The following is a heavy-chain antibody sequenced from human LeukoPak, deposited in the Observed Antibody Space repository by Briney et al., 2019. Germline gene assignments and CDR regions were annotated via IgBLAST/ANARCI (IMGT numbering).Heavy chain of an antibody. Sequence: GASVKVSCKASGYTFTGYYMHWVRQAPGQGLEWMGWINPNSGGTNYAQKFQGRVTMTRDTSISTAYMELSRLRSDDTAVYYCARGADYDFWSGYYTPFDYWGQGTLVTVSS. J-gene: IGHJ4*02. V-gene: IGHV1-2*02. CDR2: INPNSGGT. CDR3: ARGADYDFWSGYYTPFDY. CDR1: GYTFTGYY. D-gene: IGHD3-3*01.